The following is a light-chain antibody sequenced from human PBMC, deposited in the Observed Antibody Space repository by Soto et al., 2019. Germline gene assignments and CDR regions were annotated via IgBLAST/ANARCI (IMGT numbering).Light chain of an antibody. CDR2: KAS. CDR3: QQYNSYPLT. V-gene: IGKV1-5*03. J-gene: IGKJ4*01. Sequence: DIQMTQSPSTLSASVGDRLTITCRASQSISSWLAWYQQKPGKAPKLLIYKASSLESGVPSRFSGSGSGTEFALTISSLQPDDFATYYCQQYNSYPLTFGGGTKVDIK. CDR1: QSISSW.